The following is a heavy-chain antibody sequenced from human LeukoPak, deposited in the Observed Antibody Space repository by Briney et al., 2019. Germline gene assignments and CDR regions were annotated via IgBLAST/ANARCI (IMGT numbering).Heavy chain of an antibody. J-gene: IGHJ4*02. D-gene: IGHD6-13*01. CDR3: VWGSSWAIDY. CDR1: GGTFSVYY. CDR2: INHSGST. V-gene: IGHV4-34*08. Sequence: SETLSLTCAVYGGTFSVYYWSWIPQPPGKGLEWIGEINHSGSTNYNPSLKSRVTISVDTSKNQFSLKLSSVTAADTAVYYCVWGSSWAIDYWGQGTLVTVSS.